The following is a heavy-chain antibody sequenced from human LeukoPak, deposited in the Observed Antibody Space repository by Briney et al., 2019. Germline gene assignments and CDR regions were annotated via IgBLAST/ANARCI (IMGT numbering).Heavy chain of an antibody. CDR1: GFTFSSYE. Sequence: GGSLRLSCAASGFTFSSYEMNWVRQAPGKGLEWVSYISRSGSPIYYADSVKGRFTISRDNAKNSLYLQMNSLRVEDTAVYYCARDGTETAGPFDPWGQGTLVTVSS. J-gene: IGHJ5*02. D-gene: IGHD1/OR15-1a*01. CDR2: ISRSGSPI. V-gene: IGHV3-48*03. CDR3: ARDGTETAGPFDP.